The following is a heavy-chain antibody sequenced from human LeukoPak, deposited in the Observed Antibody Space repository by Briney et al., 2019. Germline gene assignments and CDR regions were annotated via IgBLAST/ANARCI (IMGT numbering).Heavy chain of an antibody. D-gene: IGHD6-13*01. V-gene: IGHV4-34*01. Sequence: SSETLSLTCAVYGGSFSGYYWSWIRQSPGKGLEWIGEINHSGSTNYNPSLKSRVTISVDTSKNQFSLKLSSVTAADTAVYYCASLAAAGLYYFDYWGQGTLVTVSS. CDR1: GGSFSGYY. CDR3: ASLAAAGLYYFDY. J-gene: IGHJ4*02. CDR2: INHSGST.